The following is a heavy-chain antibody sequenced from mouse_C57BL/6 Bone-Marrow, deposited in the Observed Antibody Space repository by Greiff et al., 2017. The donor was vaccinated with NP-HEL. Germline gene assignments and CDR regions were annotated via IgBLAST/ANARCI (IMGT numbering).Heavy chain of an antibody. J-gene: IGHJ4*01. CDR2: ISYSGST. CDR1: GYSITSDY. D-gene: IGHD2-2*01. CDR3: ARSPLWLRRNYYAMDY. Sequence: VQLKESGPGLAKPSQTLSLTCSVTGYSITSDYWNWIRKFPGNKLEYMGYISYSGSTYYNPSLKSRISITRDTSKNQYYLQLNSVTTDDTATYYCARSPLWLRRNYYAMDYWGQGTSVTVSS. V-gene: IGHV3-8*01.